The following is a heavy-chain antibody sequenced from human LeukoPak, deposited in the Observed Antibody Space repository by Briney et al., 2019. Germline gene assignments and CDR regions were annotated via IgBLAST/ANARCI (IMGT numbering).Heavy chain of an antibody. CDR1: GFSFSNYA. J-gene: IGHJ6*02. V-gene: IGHV3-48*04. Sequence: GGSLRLSCIASGFSFSNYAMNWVRQAPGKGLEWVSYISSSSSTIYYADSVKGRFTISRDNAKNSLYLQMNSLRAEDTAVYYCARTMTYYDSSGYYYPDSSYYYYGMDVWGQGTTVTVS. CDR2: ISSSSSTI. CDR3: ARTMTYYDSSGYYYPDSSYYYYGMDV. D-gene: IGHD3-22*01.